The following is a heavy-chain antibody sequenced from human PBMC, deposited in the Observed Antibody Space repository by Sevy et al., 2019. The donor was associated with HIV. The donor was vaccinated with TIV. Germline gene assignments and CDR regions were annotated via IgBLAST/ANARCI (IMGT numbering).Heavy chain of an antibody. CDR3: AKVIGDTGDYASDY. CDR2: ISGRGGST. Sequence: GGSLRLSCAASGFTFSSYAMNWFRQAPGKGLEWVSGISGRGGSTYYADSVKGRFTISRDNSKNTLFLQMNTLRAEDTAVYYCAKVIGDTGDYASDYWGQGTLVTVSS. V-gene: IGHV3-23*01. D-gene: IGHD4-17*01. J-gene: IGHJ4*02. CDR1: GFTFSSYA.